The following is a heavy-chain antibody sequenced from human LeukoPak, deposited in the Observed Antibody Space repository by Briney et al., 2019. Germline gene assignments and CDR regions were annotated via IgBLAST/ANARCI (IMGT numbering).Heavy chain of an antibody. CDR3: AKAHNTGYYYAFDH. J-gene: IGHJ5*02. D-gene: IGHD3-22*01. CDR1: GFSFDNYA. V-gene: IGHV3-9*01. Sequence: GRSLRLSCAASGFSFDNYAMHWVRQAPGKGPEWVSVVSWNSGSITYADSVKGRFTISRDNAKNSLYLQMNSLRPEDTALYYCAKAHNTGYYYAFDHWGQGTLVTVSS. CDR2: VSWNSGSI.